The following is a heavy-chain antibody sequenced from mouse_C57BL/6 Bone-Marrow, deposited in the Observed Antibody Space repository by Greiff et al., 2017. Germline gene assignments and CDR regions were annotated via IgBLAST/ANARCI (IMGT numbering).Heavy chain of an antibody. D-gene: IGHD2-3*01. CDR3: ARSGYDGYYWFAY. J-gene: IGHJ3*01. Sequence: VHLVESGPELVKPGASVKLSCKASGYTFTSYDINWVKQRPGQGLEWIGWIYPRDGSTKYNEKFKGKATLTVDTSSSTAYMELHSLTSEDSAVYFCARSGYDGYYWFAYWGQGTLVTVSA. V-gene: IGHV1-85*01. CDR1: GYTFTSYD. CDR2: IYPRDGST.